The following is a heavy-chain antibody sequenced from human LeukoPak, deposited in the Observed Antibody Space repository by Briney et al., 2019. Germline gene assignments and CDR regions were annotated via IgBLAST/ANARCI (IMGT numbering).Heavy chain of an antibody. D-gene: IGHD3-3*01. CDR2: IYHSGST. Sequence: SETLSLTCAVSGGSISSGDYSWSWIRQPPGKGLEWLGYIYHSGSTYYNPSLKSRVTISVDRSKNQFSLKLSSVTAADTAVYYCARGLGRQDFWSGYFNHYFDYWGQGTLVTVSS. J-gene: IGHJ4*02. V-gene: IGHV4-30-2*01. CDR3: ARGLGRQDFWSGYFNHYFDY. CDR1: GGSISSGDYS.